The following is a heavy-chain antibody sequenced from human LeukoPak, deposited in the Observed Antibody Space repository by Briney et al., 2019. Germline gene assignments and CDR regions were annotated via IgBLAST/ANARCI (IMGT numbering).Heavy chain of an antibody. CDR3: AKVDCSSTTCYTVDY. V-gene: IGHV3-23*01. CDR2: VSSSGSST. D-gene: IGHD2-2*02. Sequence: SGGSLRLSCAASGFTFSSYAMSWVRQAPGKGLELVSTVSSSGSSTYYADSVKGRFTISRDNSKNTLYLQMNSLRADDTAVYYCAKVDCSSTTCYTVDYWGQGTLVTVSS. J-gene: IGHJ4*02. CDR1: GFTFSSYA.